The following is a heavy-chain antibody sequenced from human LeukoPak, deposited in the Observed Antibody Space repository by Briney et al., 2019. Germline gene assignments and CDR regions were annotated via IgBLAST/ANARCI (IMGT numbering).Heavy chain of an antibody. CDR1: GYTFTVYY. CDR3: AREQGGGDYDFWSGYSFEAFDI. V-gene: IGHV1-2*02. J-gene: IGHJ3*02. CDR2: INPNSGGT. D-gene: IGHD3-3*01. Sequence: ASVKVSCKASGYTFTVYYMHWVRQAPGQGRGWMGWINPNSGGTNYAQKFQGRVTMTRDTSISTAYMELSRLRSDDTAVYYCAREQGGGDYDFWSGYSFEAFDIWGQGTMVTVSS.